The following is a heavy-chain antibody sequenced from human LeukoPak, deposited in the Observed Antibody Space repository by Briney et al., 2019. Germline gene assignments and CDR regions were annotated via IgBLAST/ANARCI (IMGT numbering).Heavy chain of an antibody. D-gene: IGHD1-26*01. CDR3: ARERDKSGSYFDY. V-gene: IGHV4-61*02. J-gene: IGHJ4*02. CDR1: GGPISSGSYY. Sequence: PSETLSLTCTVSGGPISSGSYYWSWIRQPAGKGLEWIGRIYTSGSTNYNPSLKSRVTMSVDTSKNQFSLKLSSVTAADTAVYYCARERDKSGSYFDYWGQGTLVTVSS. CDR2: IYTSGST.